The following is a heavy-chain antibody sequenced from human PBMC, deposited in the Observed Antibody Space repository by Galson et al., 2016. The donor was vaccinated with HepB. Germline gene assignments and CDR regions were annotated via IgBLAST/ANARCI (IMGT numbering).Heavy chain of an antibody. V-gene: IGHV3-33*03. J-gene: IGHJ6*02. CDR2: IWYDGSRK. CDR1: GFTFSSYG. CDR3: AGGYCSSTMYSCGVDV. D-gene: IGHD2-2*01. Sequence: SLRLSCAGSGFTFSSYGMHWVRQAPGKGLEWVAYIWYDGSRKDYAESVKARFTITRDNSKNTLDLQMNSLRAEDTAVYYCAGGYCSSTMYSCGVDVWGQGTTVTVSS.